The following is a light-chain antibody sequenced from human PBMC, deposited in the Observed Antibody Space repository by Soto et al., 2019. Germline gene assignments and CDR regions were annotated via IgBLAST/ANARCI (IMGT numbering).Light chain of an antibody. CDR1: SSDVGGYDY. Sequence: QSALTQPASVSCSPGQSIASSCNGTSSDVGGYDYVSWYQQHPDKAPKLIIYEVTKRPSGVSNRFSGSKSGNTASLTISGLQPDDEADYYCSSHTSGDTRVFGSGTKLTVL. CDR2: EVT. J-gene: IGLJ1*01. CDR3: SSHTSGDTRV. V-gene: IGLV2-14*01.